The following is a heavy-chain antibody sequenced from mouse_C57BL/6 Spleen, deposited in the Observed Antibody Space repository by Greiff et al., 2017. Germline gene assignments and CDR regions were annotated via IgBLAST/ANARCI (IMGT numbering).Heavy chain of an antibody. CDR3: ARGSYEAMDY. Sequence: EVQLQQSGPGMVKPSQSLSLTCTVTGYSITSGYDWHWIRHFPGNKLEWMGYISYSGSTNYNPSLKSRISITHDTSKNHFFLKLNSVTTEDTATYYCARGSYEAMDYWGQGTSVTVSS. CDR1: GYSITSGYD. V-gene: IGHV3-1*01. D-gene: IGHD1-1*01. CDR2: ISYSGST. J-gene: IGHJ4*01.